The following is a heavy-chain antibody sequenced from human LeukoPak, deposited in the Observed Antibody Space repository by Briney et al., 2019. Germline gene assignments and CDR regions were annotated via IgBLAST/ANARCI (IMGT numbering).Heavy chain of an antibody. D-gene: IGHD1-1*01. CDR1: GGSISSYS. CDR2: IYYSGST. J-gene: IGHJ4*02. V-gene: IGHV4-59*08. Sequence: SETLSLTCTVSGGSISSYSWSWIRQPPGKGLGWMGYIYYSGSTNYNPSLKSRVTISVDTSKNQFSLKLSSVTAADTAVYYCARRSGTTYLFDYWGQGTLVTVSS. CDR3: ARRSGTTYLFDY.